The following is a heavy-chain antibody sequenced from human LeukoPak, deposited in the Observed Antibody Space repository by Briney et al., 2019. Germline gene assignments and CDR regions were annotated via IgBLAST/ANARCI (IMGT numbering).Heavy chain of an antibody. CDR1: GFTFSSYG. Sequence: PGGSLRLSCAASGFTFSSYGMHWVRQAPGKGLEWVAVIRYDGSNKYYADSEKGRFTISRDNSKNTLYLQMNSLRAEDTAVYYCAVSSTSIDYWGQGTLVTVSS. D-gene: IGHD2-2*01. CDR2: IRYDGSNK. CDR3: AVSSTSIDY. J-gene: IGHJ4*02. V-gene: IGHV3-30*02.